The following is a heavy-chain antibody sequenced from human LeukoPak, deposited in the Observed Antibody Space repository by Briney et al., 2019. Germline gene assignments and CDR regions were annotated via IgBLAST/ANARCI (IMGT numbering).Heavy chain of an antibody. V-gene: IGHV3-53*01. D-gene: IGHD3-22*01. CDR1: GLTVSSHY. Sequence: GGSLRLSCAASGLTVSSHYMSWVRQAPGKGLEWVSVIYRGGITYYADSVKGRFTISRDGSKNTLYLQMNSLRAEDIAVCFCARNRDSSGYDAFDIWGQGTMVSVSS. CDR2: IYRGGIT. J-gene: IGHJ3*02. CDR3: ARNRDSSGYDAFDI.